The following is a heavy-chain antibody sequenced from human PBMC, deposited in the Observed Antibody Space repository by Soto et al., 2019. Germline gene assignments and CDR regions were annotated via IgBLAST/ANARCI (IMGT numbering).Heavy chain of an antibody. J-gene: IGHJ6*02. CDR2: INPSGGST. Sequence: GASVKVSCKASGYTFTSYYMHWVRQAPGQGLEWMGIINPSGGSTSYAQKFQGRVTMTRDTSTSTVYMELSSLRSEDTAVYYCHAPGQTNEYYYYGMDVWGQGTTVTVSS. CDR3: HAPGQTNEYYYYGMDV. V-gene: IGHV1-46*01. CDR1: GYTFTSYY.